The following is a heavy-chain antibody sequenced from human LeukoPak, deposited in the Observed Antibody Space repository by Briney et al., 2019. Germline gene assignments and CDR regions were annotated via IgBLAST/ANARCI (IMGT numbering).Heavy chain of an antibody. J-gene: IGHJ3*02. Sequence: PSETLSLTCTVSGGSISSYYWSWIRQPPGKGLEWIGYIYYSGSTNYNPSLKSRVTISVDTSKNQFSLKLSSVTAADTAVYYCARDLLFTTSGSYSDAFDIWGQGTMVTVSS. D-gene: IGHD1-26*01. CDR2: IYYSGST. CDR1: GGSISSYY. V-gene: IGHV4-59*12. CDR3: ARDLLFTTSGSYSDAFDI.